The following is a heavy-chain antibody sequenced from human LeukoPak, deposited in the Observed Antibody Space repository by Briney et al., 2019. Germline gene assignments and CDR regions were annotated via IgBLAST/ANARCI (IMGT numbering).Heavy chain of an antibody. J-gene: IGHJ4*02. V-gene: IGHV3-23*01. CDR3: AKDMSGWLDGN. CDR2: IFPSGGEI. CDR1: GFTFSTFA. D-gene: IGHD6-19*01. Sequence: GGSLGLSCAASGFTFSTFAMIWVRQPPGKGLEWVSSIFPSGGEIHYADSVKGRFTISRDNSKNTLYLQMNSLRAEDTAVYYCAKDMSGWLDGNWGQGTLVTVSS.